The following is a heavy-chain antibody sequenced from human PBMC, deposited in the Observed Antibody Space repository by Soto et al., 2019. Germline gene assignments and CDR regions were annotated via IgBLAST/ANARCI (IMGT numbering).Heavy chain of an antibody. CDR3: AHTRPCGDYPSAFDI. CDR1: GFSLSTNGVG. V-gene: IGHV2-5*02. Sequence: QITLKESGPTLVKPTQTLTLTCTFSGFSLSTNGVGVGWVRQPPGRALEWLAIIYWDDDKRYSPSLRTRLTITKDTSKNQVVLTMTNMDPVDTATYDFAHTRPCGDYPSAFDIWGQGTTVTLSS. D-gene: IGHD4-17*01. J-gene: IGHJ3*02. CDR2: IYWDDDK.